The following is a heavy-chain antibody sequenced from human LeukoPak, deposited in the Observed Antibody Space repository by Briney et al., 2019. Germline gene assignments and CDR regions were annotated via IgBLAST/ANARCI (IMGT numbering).Heavy chain of an antibody. D-gene: IGHD3-3*01. V-gene: IGHV3-48*03. CDR2: ISSSGSTI. CDR3: ARDGRITILYYYYSMDV. Sequence: GGSLRLSCAASGFTFSSYEMNWVRQAPGKGLEWVSYISSSGSTIYYADSVKGRFIISRDNAKNSLYLQMNSLRAEDTAVYYCARDGRITILYYYYSMDVWGQGTTVTVSS. CDR1: GFTFSSYE. J-gene: IGHJ6*02.